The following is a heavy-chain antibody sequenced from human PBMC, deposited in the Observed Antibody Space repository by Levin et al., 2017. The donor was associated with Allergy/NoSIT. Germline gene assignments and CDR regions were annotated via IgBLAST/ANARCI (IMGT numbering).Heavy chain of an antibody. V-gene: IGHV3-7*04. Sequence: RGESLKISCAASRFSFSRYWMTWVRQAPGKGLEWVASIKQLGDQIYYLDSVKGRFTISRDNAQNAVFLQMDSLRAEDTAVYFCARGFAAAFDAFDLWGQGTMVTVSS. D-gene: IGHD6-13*01. CDR2: IKQLGDQI. CDR1: RFSFSRYW. J-gene: IGHJ3*01. CDR3: ARGFAAAFDAFDL.